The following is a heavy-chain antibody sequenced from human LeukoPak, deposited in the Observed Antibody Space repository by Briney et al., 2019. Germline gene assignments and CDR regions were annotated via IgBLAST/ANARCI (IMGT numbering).Heavy chain of an antibody. Sequence: GXXXKISCKGSGYSFTSYWIGWVRQMPGKGLEGMGIIYPGDSDTRYSPSFKGQVTISAGKSSRNCSLQWRSLKASDTAMYYCARQPPYYGSGIGYMDVWGKGTTVTVSS. CDR3: ARQPPYYGSGIGYMDV. D-gene: IGHD3-10*01. CDR2: IYPGDSDT. J-gene: IGHJ6*03. V-gene: IGHV5-51*01. CDR1: GYSFTSYW.